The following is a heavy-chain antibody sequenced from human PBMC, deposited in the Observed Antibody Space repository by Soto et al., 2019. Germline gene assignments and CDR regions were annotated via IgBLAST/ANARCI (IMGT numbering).Heavy chain of an antibody. Sequence: PGGSLRLSCAASGFTFSSYEMNWVRQAPGKGLEWVSYISSSGSTIYYADSVKGRFTISRDNAKNSLYLQMNSLRAEDTAVYYCARVWLVGSRGDYGMDVWGQGTTVTVSS. CDR2: ISSSGSTI. J-gene: IGHJ6*02. CDR3: ARVWLVGSRGDYGMDV. CDR1: GFTFSSYE. V-gene: IGHV3-48*03. D-gene: IGHD1-26*01.